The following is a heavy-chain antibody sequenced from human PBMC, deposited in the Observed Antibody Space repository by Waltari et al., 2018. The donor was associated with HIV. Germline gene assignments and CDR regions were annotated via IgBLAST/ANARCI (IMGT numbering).Heavy chain of an antibody. V-gene: IGHV3-9*01. CDR1: GVPFVAYA. J-gene: IGHJ6*02. CDR3: VKDGASTIFGVLNGMDV. CDR2: ISWNSGDI. Sequence: EVQLVESGGGSVQLGRSLRLACTGSGVPFVAYAMPWVRQPPGKGLEWVSGISWNSGDIAYADSVKGRFTISRDNTKNSLFLQMNSVRVEDTALYYCVKDGASTIFGVLNGMDVWGQGTTVTVSS. D-gene: IGHD3-3*01.